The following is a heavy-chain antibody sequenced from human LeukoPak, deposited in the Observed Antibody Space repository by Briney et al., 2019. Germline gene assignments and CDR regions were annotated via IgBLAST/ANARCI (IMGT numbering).Heavy chain of an antibody. CDR3: ARARQLAEFDY. CDR1: GFTFSSYA. V-gene: IGHV3-30*04. CDR2: ISYDGSNK. J-gene: IGHJ4*02. Sequence: GRSLRLSCAASGFTFSSYAMHWVRQAPGKGLEWVGVISYDGSNKYYADSVKGRFTISRDNSKNTLYLQMNSLRAEDTAVYYCARARQLAEFDYWGQGTLVTVSS. D-gene: IGHD6-6*01.